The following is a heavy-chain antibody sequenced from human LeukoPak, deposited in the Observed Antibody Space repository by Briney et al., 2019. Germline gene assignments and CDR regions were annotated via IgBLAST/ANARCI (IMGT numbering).Heavy chain of an antibody. D-gene: IGHD2-2*01. Sequence: SETLSLTCTVSGGSISSYYWSWIRQPPGKGLEWIAYIYYSESTNYNPSLKSRVTISVDTSKNQFSLKLSSVTAADTAVYYCARGPHQHWPLGQFWGQGSLVTVSS. CDR3: ARGPHQHWPLGQF. V-gene: IGHV4-59*01. J-gene: IGHJ4*02. CDR2: IYYSEST. CDR1: GGSISSYY.